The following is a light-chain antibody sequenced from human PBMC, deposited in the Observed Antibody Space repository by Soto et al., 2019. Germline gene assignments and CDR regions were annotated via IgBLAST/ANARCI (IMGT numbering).Light chain of an antibody. CDR1: QNIKTY. J-gene: IGKJ1*01. CDR3: QQSFSSHPWT. Sequence: DIQMTQSTSSMSASLGDSVTITCRASQNIKTYLNWYQQKPGKATNLLIYAASSLHTGVPSRFSGSGSGADFTLTLSSLQPEDFANYDCQQSFSSHPWTFGQGTKVDIK. CDR2: AAS. V-gene: IGKV1-39*01.